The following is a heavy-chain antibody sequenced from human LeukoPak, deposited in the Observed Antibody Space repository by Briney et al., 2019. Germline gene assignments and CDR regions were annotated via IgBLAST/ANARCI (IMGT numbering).Heavy chain of an antibody. D-gene: IGHD2-21*02. Sequence: GGSLRLSCAAPGFTFSNYGVHWVRQAPGKGLEWVSVIYSGGSTYYADSVKGRFTISRDNSKNTLYLQMNSLRAEDTAVYYCVRDRRPYCGGDCYSWLDYWGQGTLVTVSS. J-gene: IGHJ4*02. CDR1: GFTFSNYG. CDR3: VRDRRPYCGGDCYSWLDY. V-gene: IGHV3-NL1*01. CDR2: IYSGGST.